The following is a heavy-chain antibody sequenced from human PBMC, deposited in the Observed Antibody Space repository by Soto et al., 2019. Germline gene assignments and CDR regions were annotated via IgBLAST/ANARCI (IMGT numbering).Heavy chain of an antibody. CDR3: AAARRWGYFDY. Sequence: QVQLQQWGAGLLKPSETLSLTCAVYGGSFSGYYWSWIRQPPGKGLEWIGEINHSGSTNYNPSLKSGVTISVDTSKNQFSRKLSSVTAADTAVYYCAAARRWGYFDYWGQGTLVTVAS. CDR2: INHSGST. J-gene: IGHJ4*02. D-gene: IGHD6-6*01. CDR1: GGSFSGYY. V-gene: IGHV4-34*01.